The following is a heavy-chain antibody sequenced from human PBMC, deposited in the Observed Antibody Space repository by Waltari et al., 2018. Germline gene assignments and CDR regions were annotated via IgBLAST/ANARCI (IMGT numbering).Heavy chain of an antibody. D-gene: IGHD3-22*01. V-gene: IGHV1-18*01. Sequence: QVQLVQSGAEVKKPGASVTVSCKASGYTFTSYGIRWVRQAPGHVFEWMGWISAYNGNTNDAQKLQGRVTMTTDTSTSTAYMELRSLRSDDTAVYYCARGLTPYYYDSSGSYYFDYWGQGTLVTVSS. J-gene: IGHJ4*02. CDR3: ARGLTPYYYDSSGSYYFDY. CDR1: GYTFTSYG. CDR2: ISAYNGNT.